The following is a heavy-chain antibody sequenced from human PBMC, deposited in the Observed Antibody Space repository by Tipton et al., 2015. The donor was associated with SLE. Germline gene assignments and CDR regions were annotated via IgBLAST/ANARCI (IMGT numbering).Heavy chain of an antibody. Sequence: TLSLTCAVYGGSFSGYYWSWIRQPPGKGLEWIGEINHSGSTTYNPSLKSRVTISVDTPKNQFSLKLSSVTAADTAVYYCARGGVSWAAAGDAFDIWGQGTMVTVSS. CDR1: GGSFSGYY. CDR3: ARGGVSWAAAGDAFDI. CDR2: INHSGST. V-gene: IGHV4-34*01. D-gene: IGHD6-13*01. J-gene: IGHJ3*02.